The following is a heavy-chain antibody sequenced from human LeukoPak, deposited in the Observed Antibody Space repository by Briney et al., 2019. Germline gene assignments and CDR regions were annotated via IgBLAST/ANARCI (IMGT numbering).Heavy chain of an antibody. Sequence: AASVKVSCKLSGFGLSILSIHWMRQAPGKGLEWVGGIRPETGEPIFAQKFRGRVTITEDTFTDTGYLELRGLTSEDTAVYYCSTDSGRSYFYFDFWGQGTLVTVSS. J-gene: IGHJ4*02. CDR2: IRPETGEP. CDR1: GFGLSILS. CDR3: STDSGRSYFYFDF. D-gene: IGHD3-10*01. V-gene: IGHV1-24*01.